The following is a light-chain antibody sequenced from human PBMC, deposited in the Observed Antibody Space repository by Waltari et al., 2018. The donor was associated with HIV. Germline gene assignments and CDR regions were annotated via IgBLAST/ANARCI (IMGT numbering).Light chain of an antibody. CDR3: QSYDGSLSALYV. V-gene: IGLV1-40*01. J-gene: IGLJ1*01. CDR2: GNI. CDR1: RSNLRSGYD. Sequence: QSVLAQPPSVSGAPGQRVTISCTGSRSNLRSGYDVHWYQQMPGAAPRLLIYGNINRPSGVPDRFSGSKSGTSAVLTITGLQAEDEADYYCQSYDGSLSALYVFGTGTRVIVL.